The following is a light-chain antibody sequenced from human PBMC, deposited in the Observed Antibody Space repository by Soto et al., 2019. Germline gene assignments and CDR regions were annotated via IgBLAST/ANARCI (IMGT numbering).Light chain of an antibody. V-gene: IGLV2-8*01. Sequence: LTQPPSASGSPGQSVTISCTGTKNDIGVYDFVSWYQHHPGKAPRLIIYEVVQRPSGGPDRFSGSKSGNTASLTVSGLQTADEADYFCKSYAGSNTYVFGSGTKVTV. CDR3: KSYAGSNTYV. CDR2: EVV. CDR1: KNDIGVYDF. J-gene: IGLJ1*01.